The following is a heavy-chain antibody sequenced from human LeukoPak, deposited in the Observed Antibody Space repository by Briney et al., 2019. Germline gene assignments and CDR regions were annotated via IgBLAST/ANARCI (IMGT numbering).Heavy chain of an antibody. D-gene: IGHD3-22*01. CDR1: GYTFTSYD. V-gene: IGHV1-8*03. Sequence: GASVKVSCKASGYTFTSYDINWVRQATGQGLEWMGWMNPNSGNTGYAQKFQGRVTVTRNTSISTAYMELSSLRSEDTAVYYCARHYSSGLLYAFDIWGQGTMVTVSS. CDR3: ARHYSSGLLYAFDI. CDR2: MNPNSGNT. J-gene: IGHJ3*02.